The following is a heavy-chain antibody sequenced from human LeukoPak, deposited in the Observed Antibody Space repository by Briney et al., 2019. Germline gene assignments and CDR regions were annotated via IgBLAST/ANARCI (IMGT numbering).Heavy chain of an antibody. Sequence: GGSLRLSCAASGFTFSSYSMNWVRQAPGKGLEWVSYISSSSSTIYYADSVKGRFTISRDNAKNSLYLQMNSLRAEDTAVYYCALGYCSGGSCYQDAFEIWGQGTMVTVSS. CDR3: ALGYCSGGSCYQDAFEI. CDR2: ISSSSSTI. J-gene: IGHJ3*02. D-gene: IGHD2-15*01. CDR1: GFTFSSYS. V-gene: IGHV3-48*01.